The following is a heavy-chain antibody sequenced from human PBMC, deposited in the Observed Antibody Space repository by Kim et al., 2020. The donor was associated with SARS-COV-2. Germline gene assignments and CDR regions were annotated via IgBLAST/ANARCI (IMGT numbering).Heavy chain of an antibody. CDR1: GGSISSSNYF. J-gene: IGHJ1*01. D-gene: IGHD3-3*01. V-gene: IGHV4-39*01. CDR2: IHNSGGT. Sequence: SETLSLTCTASGGSISSSNYFWDWIRQPPGKGLEWIVRIHNSGGTFDNPSLKRRVTISVDTYKNQFSLKLSSVTAAETAVYYWASRPPYNDSYFRHVG. CDR3: ASRPPYNDSYFRH.